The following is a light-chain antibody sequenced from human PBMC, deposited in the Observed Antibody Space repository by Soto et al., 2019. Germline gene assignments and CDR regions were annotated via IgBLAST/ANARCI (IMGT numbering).Light chain of an antibody. CDR2: DAS. Sequence: DIQMTQSPSTLSASVGDRVTITCRASQSISSWLAWYQQKPGKAPKLLIYDASSLESGVPSRFSGSGSGTEFTLTISSLQPDDFATYYGQQYNSYPLTVGGGTKVEIK. CDR3: QQYNSYPLT. V-gene: IGKV1-5*01. J-gene: IGKJ4*01. CDR1: QSISSW.